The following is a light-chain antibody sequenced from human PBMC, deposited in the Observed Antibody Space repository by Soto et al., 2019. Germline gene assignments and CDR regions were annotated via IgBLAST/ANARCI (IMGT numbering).Light chain of an antibody. Sequence: EIVLAQSPATLSLSPGERATLSCRASQDISNFLAWYQQKPGQAPRLLIYGASSRATGIPDRFSGSGSGTDFTLTVSRLEPEDFAVYFCQHYGTFGPGTKVDLK. J-gene: IGKJ3*01. CDR1: QDISNF. V-gene: IGKV3-20*01. CDR2: GAS. CDR3: QHYGT.